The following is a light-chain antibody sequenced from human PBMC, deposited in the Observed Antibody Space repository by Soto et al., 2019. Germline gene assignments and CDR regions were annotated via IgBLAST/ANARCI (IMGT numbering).Light chain of an antibody. CDR1: QSVSSN. CDR3: QQYNIWPLT. J-gene: IGKJ4*01. Sequence: EIVMTQSPATLSVSPGERTTLSCRASQSVSSNLAWYQQKPGQTPRLLIYDASSRATGIPARFSGSVSGTDFTLTISSLQSEDFAVYYWQQYNIWPLTFGGGNNVEIK. CDR2: DAS. V-gene: IGKV3-15*01.